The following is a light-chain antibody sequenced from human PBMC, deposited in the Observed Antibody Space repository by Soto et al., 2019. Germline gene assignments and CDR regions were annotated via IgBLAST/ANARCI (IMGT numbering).Light chain of an antibody. CDR1: QSVRSN. CDR2: GAS. CDR3: QQYDNWPLT. J-gene: IGKJ4*01. Sequence: EVVMTQSPATLSVSPGEGATLSCRASQSVRSNLAWYQKKPGQSHRLLIYGASTRATAVPARFSGSGSGTEFTITISSLQSEDFAVYYCQQYDNWPLTFGGGTQVEIK. V-gene: IGKV3-15*01.